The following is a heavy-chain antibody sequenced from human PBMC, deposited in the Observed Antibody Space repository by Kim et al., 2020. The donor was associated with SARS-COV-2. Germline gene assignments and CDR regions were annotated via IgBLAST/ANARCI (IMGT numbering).Heavy chain of an antibody. CDR3: ARGLWRRGTTYYYAMDV. CDR1: GGTFSSYA. V-gene: IGHV1-69*13. J-gene: IGHJ6*02. Sequence: SVKVSCKASGGTFSSYAISWVRQAPGQGLEWMGGIIPIFGTANYAQKFQGRVTITADESTSTAYMELSSLRSEDTAVYYCARGLWRRGTTYYYAMDVWGQGTTVTVSS. D-gene: IGHD5-18*01. CDR2: IIPIFGTA.